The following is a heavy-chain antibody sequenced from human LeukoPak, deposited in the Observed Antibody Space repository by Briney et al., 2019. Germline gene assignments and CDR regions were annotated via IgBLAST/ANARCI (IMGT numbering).Heavy chain of an antibody. J-gene: IGHJ3*02. D-gene: IGHD3-10*01. CDR1: GFTFSSYW. CDR3: ARDQTGGLLWFGELFSAFDI. CDR2: IKQDGSEK. V-gene: IGHV3-7*04. Sequence: QAGGSLRLSCAASGFTFSSYWMSWVRQAPGKGLEWVANIKQDGSEKYYVDSVKGRFTISRDNAKNSQYLQMNSLRAEDTAVYYCARDQTGGLLWFGELFSAFDIWGQGTVVTVSS.